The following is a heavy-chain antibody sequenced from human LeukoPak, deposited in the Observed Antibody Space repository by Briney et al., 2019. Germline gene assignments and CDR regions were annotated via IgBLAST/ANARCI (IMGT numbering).Heavy chain of an antibody. CDR2: IYYSGST. V-gene: IGHV4-59*01. CDR3: ARLGYYYDSSGYWFDP. D-gene: IGHD3-22*01. CDR1: GGSISSYY. Sequence: PSGTLSLTCTVSGGSISSYYWSWIRQPPGKGLEWIGYIYYSGSTNYNPSLKSRVTISVDTSKNQFSLKLSSVTAADTAVYYCARLGYYYDSSGYWFDPWGQGTLVTVSS. J-gene: IGHJ5*02.